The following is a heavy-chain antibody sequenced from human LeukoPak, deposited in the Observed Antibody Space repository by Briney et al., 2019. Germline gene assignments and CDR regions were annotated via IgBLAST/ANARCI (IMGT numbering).Heavy chain of an antibody. CDR3: ARLNDDILTGPLVDY. CDR2: IYYSGST. D-gene: IGHD3-9*01. Sequence: SETLSLTCTVSGGSISSYYWSWIRQPPGKGLEWIGYIYYSGSTNYNPSLKRRGTISVDTSKNQFSLKLSSVTAADTAVYYCARLNDDILTGPLVDYRGQGTLVTVSS. J-gene: IGHJ4*02. V-gene: IGHV4-59*08. CDR1: GGSISSYY.